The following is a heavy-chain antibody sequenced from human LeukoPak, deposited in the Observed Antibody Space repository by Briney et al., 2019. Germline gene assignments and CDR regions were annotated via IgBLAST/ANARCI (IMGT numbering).Heavy chain of an antibody. D-gene: IGHD3-22*01. CDR3: ARGPFSGYYDSSGYYPEYFQH. V-gene: IGHV3-21*01. J-gene: IGHJ1*01. CDR2: ISSSSSYI. Sequence: PGGSLRLSCAASGFTFSSYWMSWVRQAPGKGLEWVSSISSSSSYIYYADSVKGRFTISRDNAKNSLYLQMNSLRAEDTAVYYCARGPFSGYYDSSGYYPEYFQHWGQGTLVTVSS. CDR1: GFTFSSYW.